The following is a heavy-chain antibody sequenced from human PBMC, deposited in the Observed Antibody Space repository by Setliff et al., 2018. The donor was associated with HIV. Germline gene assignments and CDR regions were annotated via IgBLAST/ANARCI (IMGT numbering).Heavy chain of an antibody. D-gene: IGHD4-4*01. V-gene: IGHV3-11*05. CDR2: ISSGRIYT. Sequence: PGGSLRLSCAASGFSFSDHYMSWIRQAPGKGLEWVSYISSGRIYTNYADSVKGRFTISRDNAKNSLYLQMNSLRAEDTAVYYCARVGLYSNYAFDYWGQGMLVTVSS. J-gene: IGHJ4*02. CDR1: GFSFSDHY. CDR3: ARVGLYSNYAFDY.